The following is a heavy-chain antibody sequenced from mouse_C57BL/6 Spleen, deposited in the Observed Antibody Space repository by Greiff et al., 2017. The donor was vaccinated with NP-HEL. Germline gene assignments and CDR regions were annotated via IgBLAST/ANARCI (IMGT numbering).Heavy chain of an antibody. CDR1: GFTFSDYG. Sequence: EVNLVESGGGLVKPGGSLKLSCAASGFTFSDYGMHWVRQAPEKGLEWVAYISSGSSTIYYADTVKGRFTISRDNAKNTLFLQMTSLRSEDTAMYYCARGDTYWYFDVWGTGTTVTVSS. J-gene: IGHJ1*03. CDR2: ISSGSSTI. V-gene: IGHV5-17*01. CDR3: ARGDTYWYFDV.